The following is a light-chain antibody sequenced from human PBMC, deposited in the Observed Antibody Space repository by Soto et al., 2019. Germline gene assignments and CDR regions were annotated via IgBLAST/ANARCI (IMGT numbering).Light chain of an antibody. CDR3: QQYNSYSPT. CDR1: QSISSY. Sequence: DIQMTPSPSSLSASVLDRVTITCLASQSISSYLNWYQQKAGKAPNLLIYKASRLESGVPSRFSGSGSETEFTLTISGLQPGDSATYYCQQYNSYSPTFGQGTKVDIK. J-gene: IGKJ1*01. CDR2: KAS. V-gene: IGKV1-5*03.